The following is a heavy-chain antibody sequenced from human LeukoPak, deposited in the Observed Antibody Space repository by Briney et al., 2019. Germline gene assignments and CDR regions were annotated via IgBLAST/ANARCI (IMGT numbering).Heavy chain of an antibody. J-gene: IGHJ4*02. Sequence: SETLSLTCAVYGGSFSGYYWSWIRQPPGKGLEWIGEINHSGSTNYNPPLKSRVTISVDTSKNQFSLKLSSVTAADTAVYYCARGRTSSDYWGQGTLVTVSS. CDR3: ARGRTSSDY. D-gene: IGHD1-26*01. V-gene: IGHV4-34*01. CDR2: INHSGST. CDR1: GGSFSGYY.